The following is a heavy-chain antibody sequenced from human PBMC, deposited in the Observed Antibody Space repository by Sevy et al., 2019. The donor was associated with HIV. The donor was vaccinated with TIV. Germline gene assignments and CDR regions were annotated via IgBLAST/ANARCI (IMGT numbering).Heavy chain of an antibody. D-gene: IGHD7-27*01. CDR1: GFTFSSYW. CDR2: IKQDGSEK. CDR3: AGDGEGGVESLDVAFDI. J-gene: IGHJ3*02. V-gene: IGHV3-7*01. Sequence: GGSLRLSCAASGFTFSSYWMSWVRQAPGKGLEWVANIKQDGSEKYYVDSVKGGFTISRDNAKNSLYLQMNSLRAEDTAVYYCAGDGEGGVESLDVAFDIWGQGTMVTVSS.